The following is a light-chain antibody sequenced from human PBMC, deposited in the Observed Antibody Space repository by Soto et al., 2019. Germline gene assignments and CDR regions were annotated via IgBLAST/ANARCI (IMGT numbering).Light chain of an antibody. CDR1: QDIRTE. CDR3: LQDSKYPRT. CDR2: ASS. Sequence: ALQMTQSPSSLSVSVGDRVTITCRASQDIRTELGWYQQKPGKAPKLLIYASSSLQSGVPSRFSGSGSGTDFTLTISSLQPEDFATYYCLQDSKYPRTFGQGTKVEIK. V-gene: IGKV1-6*01. J-gene: IGKJ1*01.